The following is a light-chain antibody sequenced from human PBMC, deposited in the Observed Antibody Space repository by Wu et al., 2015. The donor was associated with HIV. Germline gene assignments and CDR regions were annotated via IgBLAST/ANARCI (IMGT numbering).Light chain of an antibody. V-gene: IGKV3-20*01. Sequence: ETVLTQSPGTLSLSPGERATLSCRASHIVSSSYLAWFQQKPGQAPRLLIYGASTRATGIPDRFSGSGSGTDFTLTISRLEPEDFAVYYCQQYGNSPLTFGGGTKVEIK. CDR2: GAS. CDR3: QQYGNSPLT. J-gene: IGKJ4*01. CDR1: HIVSSSY.